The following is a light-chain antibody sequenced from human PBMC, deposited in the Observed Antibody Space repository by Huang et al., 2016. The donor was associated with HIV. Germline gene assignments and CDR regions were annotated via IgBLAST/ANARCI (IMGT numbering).Light chain of an antibody. Sequence: EIVMTQSPATLSVSPGERATLSCKASQSVGSNLAWYQQKPGQAPRLLIYGASIRATGIPARFSGSVSGTEFTLTISSLQSEDFGVYYCRQYNNWPRGTFGQGTKLEIK. V-gene: IGKV3-15*01. CDR1: QSVGSN. CDR3: RQYNNWPRGT. J-gene: IGKJ2*01. CDR2: GAS.